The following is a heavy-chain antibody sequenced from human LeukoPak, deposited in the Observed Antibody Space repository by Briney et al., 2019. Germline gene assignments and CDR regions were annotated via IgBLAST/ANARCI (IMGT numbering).Heavy chain of an antibody. CDR3: ARSRYYGLRSGYSGVFYYMDV. J-gene: IGHJ6*03. V-gene: IGHV4-59*01. CDR1: GVSISSSY. CDR2: LSNRGSS. D-gene: IGHD3-3*01. Sequence: KPSETLSLPFRVSGVSISSSYWSWIRQSPGRGLEWVGYLSNRGSSTYNPSLKSPLTLSVETPKKRVSLDLTSVTDADTAVYYCARSRYYGLRSGYSGVFYYMDVWGKGTTVIVSS.